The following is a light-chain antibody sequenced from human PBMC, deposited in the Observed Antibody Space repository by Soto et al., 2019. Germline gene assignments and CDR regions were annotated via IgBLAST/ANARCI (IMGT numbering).Light chain of an antibody. CDR1: SSDIGGYRY. V-gene: IGLV2-14*03. J-gene: IGLJ2*01. CDR3: TSYTSDSSVI. Sequence: QSALTQPASVSGSPGQSVTISCTGTSSDIGGYRYVSWYQQRPGKAPKLMIHDVTNRPSGVSDRFSGSKSGNTASLTISGLQAEDVADYYCTSYTSDSSVIFGGGTKRTVL. CDR2: DVT.